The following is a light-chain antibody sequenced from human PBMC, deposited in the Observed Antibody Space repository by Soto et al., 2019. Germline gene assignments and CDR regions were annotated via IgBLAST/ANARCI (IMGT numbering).Light chain of an antibody. Sequence: QAVVTQPPSLSGAPGQRVTISCTGSSSNIGAGYDVHWYQQLPGTAPKLLIYGNINRPSGVPDRFSGSKSGTSASLAITGLQAEDEADYYCQSYDSSLSGVVFGGGTKLTVL. CDR3: QSYDSSLSGVV. CDR1: SSNIGAGYD. V-gene: IGLV1-40*01. J-gene: IGLJ2*01. CDR2: GNI.